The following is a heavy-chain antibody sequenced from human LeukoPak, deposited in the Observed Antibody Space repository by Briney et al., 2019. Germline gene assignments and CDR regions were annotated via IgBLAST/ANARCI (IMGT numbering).Heavy chain of an antibody. J-gene: IGHJ4*02. D-gene: IGHD2-2*01. CDR3: ARDNAIIPAEIADY. CDR1: GYTFTRYG. Sequence: ASVKVSCKTSGYTFTRYGISWVRQAPGQGLEGMGWISAYEGNTKYAQKDQGRVSMTTDTSTSTAYMELRSLRSDDTAVYYCARDNAIIPAEIADYWGQGTQVTVSS. V-gene: IGHV1-18*01. CDR2: ISAYEGNT.